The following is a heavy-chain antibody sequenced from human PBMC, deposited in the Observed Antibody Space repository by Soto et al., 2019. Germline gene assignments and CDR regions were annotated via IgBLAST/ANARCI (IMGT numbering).Heavy chain of an antibody. D-gene: IGHD2-21*02. Sequence: RSLPCAVSGGSISSSNWWSWVRQPPGKGLEWIGEIYHSGSTNYNPSLKSRVTISVDKSKNQFSLKLSSVTAADTAVYYCARGLAYCGGDCSIFDYWGQGTLVTVSS. V-gene: IGHV4-4*02. CDR2: IYHSGST. CDR1: GGSISSSNW. J-gene: IGHJ4*02. CDR3: ARGLAYCGGDCSIFDY.